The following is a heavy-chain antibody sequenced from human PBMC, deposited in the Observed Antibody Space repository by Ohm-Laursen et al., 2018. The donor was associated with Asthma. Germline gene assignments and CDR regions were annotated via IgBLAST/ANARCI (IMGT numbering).Heavy chain of an antibody. Sequence: SLRLSCAASGFTFNNYAMTWVRQAPGKGLEWVSTLSGSGDSTFSADSVKGRFTISRDNSKNMLFLQMNSLRAEDTAVYYCTTDIVVVPDAFDIWGQGTMVTVSS. CDR2: LSGSGDST. D-gene: IGHD2-2*01. J-gene: IGHJ3*02. CDR3: TTDIVVVPDAFDI. CDR1: GFTFNNYA. V-gene: IGHV3-23*01.